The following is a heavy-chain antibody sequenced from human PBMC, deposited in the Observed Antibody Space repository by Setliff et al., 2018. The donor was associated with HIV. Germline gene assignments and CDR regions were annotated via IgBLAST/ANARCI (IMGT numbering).Heavy chain of an antibody. J-gene: IGHJ4*02. CDR2: IYTSGTT. D-gene: IGHD4-17*01. CDR3: AKGAGFYGDYTFDY. Sequence: PSETLSLTCTVSGGSISSGGFYWFWIRHPAGKGLEWIGRIYTSGTTNYNPSLKSRVTISMDTSKSQFSLKLISVTAADTAVYYCAKGAGFYGDYTFDYWGQGHLVTVSS. V-gene: IGHV4-61*02. CDR1: GGSISSGGFY.